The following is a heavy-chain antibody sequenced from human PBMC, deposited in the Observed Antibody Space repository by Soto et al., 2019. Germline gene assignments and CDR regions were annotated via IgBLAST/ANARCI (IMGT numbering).Heavy chain of an antibody. Sequence: PGGSLRLSCAASGFTFSSYGMHWVRQAPGKGLEWVAVIWYDGSNKYYADSVKGRFTISRDNSKNTLYLQMNSLRAEDTAVYYCARDQGGSIWFGELLYIDYWGQGTLVTVSS. J-gene: IGHJ4*02. CDR3: ARDQGGSIWFGELLYIDY. CDR2: IWYDGSNK. D-gene: IGHD3-10*01. V-gene: IGHV3-33*01. CDR1: GFTFSSYG.